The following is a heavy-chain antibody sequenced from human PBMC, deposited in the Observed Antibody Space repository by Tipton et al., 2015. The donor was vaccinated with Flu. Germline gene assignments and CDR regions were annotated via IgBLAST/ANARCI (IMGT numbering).Heavy chain of an antibody. CDR1: GDSVSSNSAA. J-gene: IGHJ6*02. Sequence: QVQLVQSGPEVKPSQTLSLTCAISGDSVSSNSAAWNWIRQSPSRGLEWLGRTYYRSKWYNDYAVSVKSRITINPDTSKNQFSLQLNSVTPEDTAVYYCARDLAYYDILTGYQGYYYYGMDVWGQGTTVTVSS. CDR3: ARDLAYYDILTGYQGYYYYGMDV. V-gene: IGHV6-1*01. CDR2: TYYRSKWYN. D-gene: IGHD3-9*01.